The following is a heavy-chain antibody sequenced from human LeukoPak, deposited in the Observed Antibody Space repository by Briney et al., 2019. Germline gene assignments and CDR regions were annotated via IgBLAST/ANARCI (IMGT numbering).Heavy chain of an antibody. J-gene: IGHJ3*02. CDR1: GGTFSSYT. CDR2: IIPILGIA. V-gene: IGHV1-69*02. Sequence: ASVKVSCKASGGTFSSYTISWVRQAPGQGLEWMVRIIPILGIANYAQKFQGRVTITADKSTSTAYMELSSLRSEDTAVYYCARALPGRITMIVVGGGAFDIWGQGTMVTVSS. CDR3: ARALPGRITMIVVGGGAFDI. D-gene: IGHD3-22*01.